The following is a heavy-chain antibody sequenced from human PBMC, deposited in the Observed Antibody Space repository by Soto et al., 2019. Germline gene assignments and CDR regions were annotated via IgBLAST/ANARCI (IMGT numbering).Heavy chain of an antibody. CDR2: ISGRDDST. J-gene: IGHJ4*02. D-gene: IGHD1-26*01. Sequence: EVQLLESGGDLVQPGGSLRLSCVASGFSFSNYAMSWVRQVPGKGLEWVSVISGRDDSTYYADSVKGRFTISRDNSKNTLDRQMNSLRAEDTAIYYCARDRERDAWDEDYWGQGTLVTGSS. CDR3: ARDRERDAWDEDY. V-gene: IGHV3-23*01. CDR1: GFSFSNYA.